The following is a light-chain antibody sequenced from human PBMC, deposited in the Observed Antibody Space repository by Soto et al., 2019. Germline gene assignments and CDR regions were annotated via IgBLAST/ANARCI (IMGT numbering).Light chain of an antibody. CDR1: QGISTY. Sequence: DIQMTQSPSSLSASVGDRGTITCRASQGISTYLVWYQQKPGTVPKLLIFAASTLHSGVPSRFSGSGSGTDFTLTISSLQPEDVATYYCQTYNGAPWTFGQGTKVEIK. J-gene: IGKJ1*01. CDR3: QTYNGAPWT. V-gene: IGKV1-27*01. CDR2: AAS.